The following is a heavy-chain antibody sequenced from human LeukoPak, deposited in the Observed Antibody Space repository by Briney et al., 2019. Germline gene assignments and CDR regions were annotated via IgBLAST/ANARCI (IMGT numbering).Heavy chain of an antibody. V-gene: IGHV3-30*18. CDR3: AKGAYGSGSSDYFDY. Sequence: GGSLRLSCAASGFIFSSYGMHWVRQAPRKGPEWVALISYDGSNKYYADSVKGLFTISRDNSKNTLHLQMNSLRAEDTAVYYWAKGAYGSGSSDYFDYWGQGSLVTVSS. J-gene: IGHJ4*02. CDR1: GFIFSSYG. D-gene: IGHD3-10*01. CDR2: ISYDGSNK.